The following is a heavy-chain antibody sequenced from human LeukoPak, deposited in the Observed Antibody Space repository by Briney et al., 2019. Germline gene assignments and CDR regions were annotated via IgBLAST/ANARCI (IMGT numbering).Heavy chain of an antibody. CDR2: INPNSGGT. CDR3: ARPTSPYDFWSGYENDWFDP. J-gene: IGHJ5*02. Sequence: GASVKVSCKVSGYTFTNYDINWVRQATGQGLEWMGWINPNSGGTNYAQKFQGRVTMTRDTSISTAYMELSRLRSDDTAVYYCARPTSPYDFWSGYENDWFDPWGQGTLVTVSS. D-gene: IGHD3-3*01. V-gene: IGHV1-2*02. CDR1: GYTFTNYD.